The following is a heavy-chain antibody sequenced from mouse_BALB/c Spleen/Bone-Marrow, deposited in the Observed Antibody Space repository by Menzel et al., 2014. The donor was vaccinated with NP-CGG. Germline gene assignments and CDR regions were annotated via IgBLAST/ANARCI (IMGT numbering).Heavy chain of an antibody. CDR2: ISSVGSYT. J-gene: IGHJ2*01. V-gene: IGHV5-6*02. Sequence: EVNVVDSGGDLVKPGGSLKLSCAASGFTFSNYGMSWVRQTPDKRLEWVATISSVGSYTYYPDSVKGRFTISRDNAKNTLFLQMSSLKSEDTAMYYCARRGTGTGSYYFDYWGQGTTLTVSS. CDR3: ARRGTGTGSYYFDY. D-gene: IGHD4-1*01. CDR1: GFTFSNYG.